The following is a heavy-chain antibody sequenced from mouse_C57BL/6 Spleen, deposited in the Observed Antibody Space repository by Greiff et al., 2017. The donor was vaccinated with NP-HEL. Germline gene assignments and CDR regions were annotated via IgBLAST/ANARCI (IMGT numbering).Heavy chain of an antibody. D-gene: IGHD1-1*01. V-gene: IGHV1-69*01. CDR1: GYTFTSYW. CDR2: IDPSDSYT. J-gene: IGHJ2*01. Sequence: QVQLQQPGAELVMPGASVKLSCKASGYTFTSYWMHWVKQRPGQGLEWIGEIDPSDSYTNYNQKFKSKATLTVDKPSSTAYMQLSSLTSEDSAVYYCARSGYYYGSSLDYWGQGTTLTVSS. CDR3: ARSGYYYGSSLDY.